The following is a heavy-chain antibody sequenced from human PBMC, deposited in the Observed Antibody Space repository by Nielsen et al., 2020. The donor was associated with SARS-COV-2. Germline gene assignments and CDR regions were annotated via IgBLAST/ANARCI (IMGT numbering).Heavy chain of an antibody. J-gene: IGHJ3*02. D-gene: IGHD3-22*01. CDR1: GGTFSSYA. Sequence: SVKVSCKASGGTFSSYAITWVRQAPGQGLEWMGGIIPIFGTANYAQKFQGRVTITADESTSTVYMELSSLRSDDTAVYYCARDRAPLSGYYTMGAAFDIWGQGTMVTVSS. CDR2: IIPIFGTA. CDR3: ARDRAPLSGYYTMGAAFDI. V-gene: IGHV1-69*13.